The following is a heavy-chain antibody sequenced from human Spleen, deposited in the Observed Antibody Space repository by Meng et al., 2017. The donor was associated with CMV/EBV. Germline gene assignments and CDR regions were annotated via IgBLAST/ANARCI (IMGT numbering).Heavy chain of an antibody. V-gene: IGHV1-69*04. Sequence: SVKVSCKASGGTFSSNTISWVRQAPGQGLEWMGRIIPMIGVTNYAQKFQGRVTLTEDKFTSTVYMALSSLTSDDTAVYYCARDLSVLRFLEWPSDFDYWGQGTLVTVSS. D-gene: IGHD3-3*01. CDR2: IIPMIGVT. CDR1: GGTFSSNT. J-gene: IGHJ4*02. CDR3: ARDLSVLRFLEWPSDFDY.